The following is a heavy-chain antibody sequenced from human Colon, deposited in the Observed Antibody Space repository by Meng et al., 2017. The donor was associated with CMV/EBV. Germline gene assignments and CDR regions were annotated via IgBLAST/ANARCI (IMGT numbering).Heavy chain of an antibody. J-gene: IGHJ5*02. CDR3: ERVGGWIGSSSIFGWFDP. Sequence: QWQLLQAGAEVKSPGASVKVSCKVSGYTFTDYYIHWVRQAPGQGLEWMGLINSNTGATKYAQKFQNRITMTRDTSINTVYMQLSGLRSDDTAVYYCERVGGWIGSSSIFGWFDPWGQGTLVTVSS. CDR1: GYTFTDYY. CDR2: INSNTGAT. V-gene: IGHV1-2*02. D-gene: IGHD6-6*01.